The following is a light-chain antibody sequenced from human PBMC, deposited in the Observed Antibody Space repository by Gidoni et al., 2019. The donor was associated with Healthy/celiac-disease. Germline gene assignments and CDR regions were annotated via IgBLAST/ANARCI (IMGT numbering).Light chain of an antibody. Sequence: PATLSLSPGERATLSCRASQSVSSYLAWYQQKPGQAPRLLIYDASNRATGIPARFSGSGSGTDFTLTISSLEPEDFAVYYCQQRSNWPITFGQGTRLEIK. J-gene: IGKJ5*01. CDR3: QQRSNWPIT. V-gene: IGKV3-11*01. CDR2: DAS. CDR1: QSVSSY.